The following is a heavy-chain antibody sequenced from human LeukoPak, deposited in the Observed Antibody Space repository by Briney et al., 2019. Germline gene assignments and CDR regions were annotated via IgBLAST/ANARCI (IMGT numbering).Heavy chain of an antibody. D-gene: IGHD3-10*01. J-gene: IGHJ4*02. CDR2: IIPIFGTA. CDR1: GGTFSSYA. CDR3: ARDNTYGSGSYHFDY. Sequence: GASVKVSCKASGGTFSSYAISWVRQAPGQGLEWMGGIIPIFGTANYAQKFQGRATITADESTSTAYMELSSLRSEDTAVYYCARDNTYGSGSYHFDYWGQGTLVTVSS. V-gene: IGHV1-69*13.